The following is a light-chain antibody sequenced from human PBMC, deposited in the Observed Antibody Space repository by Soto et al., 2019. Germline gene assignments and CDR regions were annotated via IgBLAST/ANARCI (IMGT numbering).Light chain of an antibody. CDR1: QAIRTD. V-gene: IGKV1-17*01. Sequence: DIQMTQSPSSLSASVGDRVTITCRASQAIRTDVGWYQQKPGKDPKRLIYVASRLESGVPSRFSGSGFGTEFPLTISGLQPEDFATYYCLQNNHYPWTFGQGTRVDIK. CDR2: VAS. J-gene: IGKJ1*01. CDR3: LQNNHYPWT.